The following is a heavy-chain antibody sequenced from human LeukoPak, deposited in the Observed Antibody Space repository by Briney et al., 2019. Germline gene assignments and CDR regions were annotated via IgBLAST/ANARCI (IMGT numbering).Heavy chain of an antibody. J-gene: IGHJ3*02. V-gene: IGHV4-59*01. CDR3: ARDLTGPYAFDI. CDR1: GGSISSYY. CDR2: IYYSGST. Sequence: PSETLSLTCTVSGGSISSYYWSWIRQPPGKGLEWIGYIYYSGSTNYNPSLKSRVTIPVDTSKNQFSLKLSSVTAADTAVYYCARDLTGPYAFDIWGQGTMVTVSS. D-gene: IGHD3-10*01.